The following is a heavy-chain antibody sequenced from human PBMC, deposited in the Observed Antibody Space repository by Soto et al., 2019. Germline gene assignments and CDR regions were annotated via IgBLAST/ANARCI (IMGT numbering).Heavy chain of an antibody. CDR1: GFTFSSYG. Sequence: GGSLRLSCAASGFTFSSYGMHWVRQAPGKGLEWVAVISYDGSNKYYADSVKGRLTISRDNSKNTLYLQMNSLRAEDTAVYYCAKGGYYYYGMDVWGQGTTVTVSS. CDR3: AKGGYYYYGMDV. CDR2: ISYDGSNK. V-gene: IGHV3-30*18. D-gene: IGHD3-16*01. J-gene: IGHJ6*02.